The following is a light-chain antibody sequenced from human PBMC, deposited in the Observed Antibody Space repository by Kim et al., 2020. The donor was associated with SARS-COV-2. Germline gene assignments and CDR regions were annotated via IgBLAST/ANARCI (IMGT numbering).Light chain of an antibody. CDR2: GAS. Sequence: IVMTQSPATLSVSPGERVTLSYRASQSVSNNLAWYQQRPGQAPRLLIYGASTRATDISARFSGSGSGTEFTLTIRSLQSEDLAVYYCQQYNDWPLLTFGGGTKVDIK. CDR1: QSVSNN. CDR3: QQYNDWPLLT. V-gene: IGKV3-15*01. J-gene: IGKJ4*01.